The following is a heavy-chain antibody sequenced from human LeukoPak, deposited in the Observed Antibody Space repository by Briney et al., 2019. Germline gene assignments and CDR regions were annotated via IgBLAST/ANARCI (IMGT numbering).Heavy chain of an antibody. J-gene: IGHJ5*02. CDR3: ARDPTYYYDSSGYRVDKWFDP. D-gene: IGHD3-22*01. Sequence: PSGTLSLTCAVSGGSISSSNWWSWVRQPPGKGLEWIGGIYHSGSTNYNPSLKSRVTISVDKSKNQFSLKLSSVTAADTAVYYCARDPTYYYDSSGYRVDKWFDPWGQGTLVTVSS. CDR2: IYHSGST. CDR1: GGSISSSNW. V-gene: IGHV4-4*02.